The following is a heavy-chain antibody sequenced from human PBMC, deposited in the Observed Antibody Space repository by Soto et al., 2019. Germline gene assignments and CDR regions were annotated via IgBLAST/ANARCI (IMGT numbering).Heavy chain of an antibody. CDR1: GGSISSYY. J-gene: IGHJ6*02. V-gene: IGHV4-59*01. CDR2: IYYSGSA. Sequence: SETLSLTCTVSGGSISSYYWSWIRQPPGKGLEWIGYIYYSGSANYNPSLKSRVTISVDTSKNQFSLKLSSVTAADTAVYYCAGGYDFWSGYNTYYYYGMDVWGQGTTVTVSS. CDR3: AGGYDFWSGYNTYYYYGMDV. D-gene: IGHD3-3*01.